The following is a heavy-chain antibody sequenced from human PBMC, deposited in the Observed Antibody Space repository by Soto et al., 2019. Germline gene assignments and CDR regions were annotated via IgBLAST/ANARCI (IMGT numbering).Heavy chain of an antibody. D-gene: IGHD2-21*01. Sequence: QVQLVQSGAEVKKPGSSVKVSCKASGGTFSSHGITWVRQAPGQGLEWMGGIIPMFGTPKYAQRFQGRVSITADKSTTTAYMALSSLRSEDTAVYYCAIGSVVVMGAATGGLIYWGKGALVTVSS. J-gene: IGHJ4*02. V-gene: IGHV1-69*06. CDR1: GGTFSSHG. CDR3: AIGSVVVMGAATGGLIY. CDR2: IIPMFGTP.